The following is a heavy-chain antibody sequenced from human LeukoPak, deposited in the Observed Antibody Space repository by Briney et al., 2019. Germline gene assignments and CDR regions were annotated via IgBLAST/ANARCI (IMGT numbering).Heavy chain of an antibody. CDR2: ISRSGGST. CDR3: AKVGTYDILAGYSHPFDY. CDR1: GSSFSSYA. Sequence: GGSLRLSCAASGSSFSSYAMSWVRQPPGKGLEWVSAISRSGGSTYYTDSVKGRFTISRDNSKNTLSLQMNSLRADDTAVYYCAKVGTYDILAGYSHPFDYWGQGTLVTVSS. D-gene: IGHD3-9*01. V-gene: IGHV3-23*01. J-gene: IGHJ4*02.